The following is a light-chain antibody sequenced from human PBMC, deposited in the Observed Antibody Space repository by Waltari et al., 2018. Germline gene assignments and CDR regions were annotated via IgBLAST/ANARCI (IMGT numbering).Light chain of an antibody. CDR2: AAS. J-gene: IGKJ1*01. Sequence: DIQMTQSPSSLSASVGDRVTITCRASQTISSYLNWYQHKPGKAPKLLIYAASSLQSGVPSRFSGSGSGTDYTLTISSLQPEDVATYFCQQTYSALTWTFGQGTKVEI. CDR3: QQTYSALTWT. V-gene: IGKV1-39*01. CDR1: QTISSY.